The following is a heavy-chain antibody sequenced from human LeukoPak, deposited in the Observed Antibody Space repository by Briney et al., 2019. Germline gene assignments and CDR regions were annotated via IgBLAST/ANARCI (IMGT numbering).Heavy chain of an antibody. CDR2: ISSSSSYI. Sequence: PGGSLRLSCAASGFIFSSYAMSWVRQAPGKGLEWVSSISSSSSYIYYADSVKGRFTISRDNAKNSLYLQMNSLRAEDTAVYYCARDSKYQLLYFDYWGQGTLVTVSS. CDR3: ARDSKYQLLYFDY. J-gene: IGHJ4*02. D-gene: IGHD2-2*01. CDR1: GFIFSSYA. V-gene: IGHV3-21*01.